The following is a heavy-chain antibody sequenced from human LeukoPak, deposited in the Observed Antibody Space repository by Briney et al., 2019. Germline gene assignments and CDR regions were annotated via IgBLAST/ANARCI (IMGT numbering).Heavy chain of an antibody. CDR1: GYTFTTYY. J-gene: IGHJ4*02. CDR3: ARDQVGASLDY. V-gene: IGHV1-46*01. D-gene: IGHD1-26*01. Sequence: ASVKVSCKASGYTFTTYYIHWVRQAPGQGLEWMGIISPSGGGITYAQKFQGGVTMTRDMSTSTVYMEVSSLKSEDTAVYYCARDQVGASLDYWGQGTLVTVSS. CDR2: ISPSGGGI.